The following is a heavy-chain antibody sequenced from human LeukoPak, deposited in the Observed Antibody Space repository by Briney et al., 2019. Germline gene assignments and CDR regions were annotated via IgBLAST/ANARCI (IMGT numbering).Heavy chain of an antibody. CDR3: ASGGYSGYDSPAFDY. CDR1: GGSFSGYY. Sequence: PSETLSLTCAVYGGSFSGYYWSWIRQPPGQGLEWIGEINHSGSTNYNPSLKSRVTISVDTSKNQFSLKLSSVTAADTAVYYCASGGYSGYDSPAFDYWGQGTLVTVSS. D-gene: IGHD5-12*01. CDR2: INHSGST. V-gene: IGHV4-34*01. J-gene: IGHJ4*02.